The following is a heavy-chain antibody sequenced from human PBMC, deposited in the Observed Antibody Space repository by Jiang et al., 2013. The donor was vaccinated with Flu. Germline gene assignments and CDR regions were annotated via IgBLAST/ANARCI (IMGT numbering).Heavy chain of an antibody. CDR2: IIPXFGTS. CDR3: ARDHGIAPVGXGACFDF. Sequence: GIIPXFGTSNYAQKFQGRVTITADKSTTTSYMELSSLRSEDTAVYYCARDHGIAPVGXGACFDFWGQGTLVTVSS. D-gene: IGHD6-13*01. V-gene: IGHV1-69*06. J-gene: IGHJ4*02.